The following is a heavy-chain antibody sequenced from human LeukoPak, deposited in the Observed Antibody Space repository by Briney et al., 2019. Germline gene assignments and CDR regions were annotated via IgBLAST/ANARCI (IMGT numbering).Heavy chain of an antibody. CDR1: GYTFTGYY. D-gene: IGHD3-10*01. Sequence: ASVKVSCKASGYTFTGYYMHWVRQAPGQGREWMGWINPTSGGTNYAQKFQGRVTMTRDTSISTAYMELSRLRSDDTAVYYCARAYYYGSGSYYPRKGYYYYMDVWGKGTTVTVSS. CDR2: INPTSGGT. V-gene: IGHV1-2*02. J-gene: IGHJ6*03. CDR3: ARAYYYGSGSYYPRKGYYYYMDV.